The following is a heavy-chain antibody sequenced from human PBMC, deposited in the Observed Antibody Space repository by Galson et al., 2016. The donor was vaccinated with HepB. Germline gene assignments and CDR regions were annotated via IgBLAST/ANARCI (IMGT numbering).Heavy chain of an antibody. J-gene: IGHJ6*02. CDR1: GDSASSDSAA. CDR3: ARSADGYNYYYAMDV. Sequence: CAISGDSASSDSAAWNWIRQSPSRGLEWLGRTYYRSKYYYDYAVSVKSRMTITPDTSKNQFSLQLNSVTPEDTAAYFCARSADGYNYYYAMDVWGQGTTVTVSS. D-gene: IGHD5-24*01. CDR2: TYYRSKYYY. V-gene: IGHV6-1*01.